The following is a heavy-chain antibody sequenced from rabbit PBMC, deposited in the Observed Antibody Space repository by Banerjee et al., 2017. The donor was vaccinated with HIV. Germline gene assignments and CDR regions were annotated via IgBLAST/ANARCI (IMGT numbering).Heavy chain of an antibody. Sequence: QSLEESGGDLVKPGASLTLTCTASGFSFSSSYWIWWVRQAPGKGLEWIACIYVGSVDNTYYASWAKGRFTISKTSSTTVTLQMTSLTAADTATYFCARDLPSSDYHQLNLWGPGTLVTVS. CDR2: IYVGSVDNT. CDR3: ARDLPSSDYHQLNL. D-gene: IGHD1-1*01. J-gene: IGHJ4*01. CDR1: GFSFSSSYW. V-gene: IGHV1S40*01.